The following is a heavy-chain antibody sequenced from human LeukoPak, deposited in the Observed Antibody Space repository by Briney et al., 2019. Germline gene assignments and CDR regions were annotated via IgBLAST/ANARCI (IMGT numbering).Heavy chain of an antibody. J-gene: IGHJ5*02. CDR3: ARGRAYSSSSRWFDP. D-gene: IGHD6-6*01. V-gene: IGHV1-69*05. Sequence: GASVKVSCKASGGTFNSYAISWVRQAPGQGLEWMGGIIPIFGTANYAQKLQGRVTMTTDTSTSTAYMELRSLRSDDTAVYYCARGRAYSSSSRWFDPWGQGTLVTVSS. CDR2: IIPIFGTA. CDR1: GGTFNSYA.